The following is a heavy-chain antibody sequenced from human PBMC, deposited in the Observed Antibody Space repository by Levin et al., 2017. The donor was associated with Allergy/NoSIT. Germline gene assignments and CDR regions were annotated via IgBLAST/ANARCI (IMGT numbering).Heavy chain of an antibody. CDR2: VSGDGGRT. V-gene: IGHV3-23*01. CDR1: GFTFSSYA. CDR3: AKEGSGSYSEN. J-gene: IGHJ4*02. Sequence: GGSLRLSCAASGFTFSSYAMSWVRQAPGEGLEWVSAVSGDGGRTWYADSVRGRFTISRDNSKNTLCLHMSSLRDEDTAVYYCAKEGSGSYSENWGQGTLVTVSS. D-gene: IGHD1-26*01.